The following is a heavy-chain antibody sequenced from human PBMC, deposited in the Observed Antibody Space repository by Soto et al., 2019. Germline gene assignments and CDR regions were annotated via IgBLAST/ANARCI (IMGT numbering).Heavy chain of an antibody. D-gene: IGHD4-17*01. Sequence: QVQLQESGPGLVKPSETLSLTCSVSGGSISSYYWSWIRQPPGKGLEWIGYMFYSGSTNYNPSLKSRVPISVDTSKNQCSLNLSSVTAADSAVYYCARDGYYGVTNDAFDIWGQGTTVTVSS. J-gene: IGHJ3*02. CDR1: GGSISSYY. CDR3: ARDGYYGVTNDAFDI. CDR2: MFYSGST. V-gene: IGHV4-59*01.